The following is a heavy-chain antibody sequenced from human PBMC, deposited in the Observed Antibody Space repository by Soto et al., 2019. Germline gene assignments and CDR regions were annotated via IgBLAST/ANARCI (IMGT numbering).Heavy chain of an antibody. Sequence: EVQLVESGGGLVKPGGSLRLSCAASGFTFSNAWMNWVRQAPGKGLEWVGRIKSKTDGGTTDYAAPVKGRFTISRDDSKNTLYLQMNSLKTEDTAVYYCTTTDCSGGSCQPDYWGQGTLVTVSS. D-gene: IGHD2-15*01. V-gene: IGHV3-15*07. CDR1: GFTFSNAW. CDR2: IKSKTDGGTT. J-gene: IGHJ4*02. CDR3: TTTDCSGGSCQPDY.